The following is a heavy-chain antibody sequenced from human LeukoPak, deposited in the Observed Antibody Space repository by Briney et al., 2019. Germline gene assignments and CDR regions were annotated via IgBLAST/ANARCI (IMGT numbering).Heavy chain of an antibody. CDR1: GFTFSSYS. J-gene: IGHJ4*02. Sequence: NPGGSLRLSCAASGFTFSSYSMNWVRQAPGKGLEWVSSISSSSSYIYYADSVKGRFTISRDNSKNTLYLQMNSLRAEDMAVYYCAKDILTGYYDYWGQGTLVTVSS. CDR2: ISSSSSYI. CDR3: AKDILTGYYDY. V-gene: IGHV3-21*01. D-gene: IGHD3-9*01.